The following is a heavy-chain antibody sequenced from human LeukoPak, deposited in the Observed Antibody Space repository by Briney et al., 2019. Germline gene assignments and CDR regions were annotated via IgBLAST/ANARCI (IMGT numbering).Heavy chain of an antibody. CDR2: IYYSGSS. CDR1: GGSISSYY. CDR3: ARQGSGWSRGYYGMDV. D-gene: IGHD6-19*01. V-gene: IGHV4-59*08. Sequence: PSETLSLTCTVSGGSISSYYWSWIRQPPGKGLEWIGYIYYSGSSNYNPSLKSRVTISVDTPKNQFSLKLSSVTAADTAVYYCARQGSGWSRGYYGMDVWGQGTTVTVSS. J-gene: IGHJ6*02.